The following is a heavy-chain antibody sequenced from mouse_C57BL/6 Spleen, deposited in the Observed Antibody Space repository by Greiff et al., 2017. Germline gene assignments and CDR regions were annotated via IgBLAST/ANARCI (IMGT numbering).Heavy chain of an antibody. CDR2: SRNKANDYTT. J-gene: IGHJ3*01. CDR3: ARDSYDYDSGFAY. V-gene: IGHV7-1*01. CDR1: GFTFSDFY. Sequence: EVQLVESGGGLVQSGRSLRLSCATSGFTFSDFYMEWVRQAPGKGLEWIAASRNKANDYTTEYSASVKGRFIVSRDTSQSILYLQMNALRAEDTAIYYCARDSYDYDSGFAYWGQGTLVTVSA. D-gene: IGHD2-4*01.